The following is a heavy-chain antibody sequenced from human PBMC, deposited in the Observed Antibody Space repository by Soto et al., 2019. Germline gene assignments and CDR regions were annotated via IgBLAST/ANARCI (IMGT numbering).Heavy chain of an antibody. D-gene: IGHD3-16*01. CDR1: GYIFVNYG. CDR3: VMVDNYVTPTPQDV. J-gene: IGHJ6*02. CDR2: ISPYTGNT. Sequence: QVQLVQSGYEVKNPGASVKVSCKASGYIFVNYGIAGVRQAPRQGLEWMRWISPYTGNTHSATQVQGRLTMTTDTSTCTAYMVLGSLTSDDTAVYYCVMVDNYVTPTPQDVWGQGTTVTV. V-gene: IGHV1-18*01.